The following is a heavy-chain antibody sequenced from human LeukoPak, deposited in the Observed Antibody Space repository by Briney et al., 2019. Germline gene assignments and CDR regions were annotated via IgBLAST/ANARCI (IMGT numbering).Heavy chain of an antibody. D-gene: IGHD3-22*01. Sequence: SVNVSCKASGGTFSSYAIGWVRQAPGQGLEWMGGIIPIFGTANYAQKFQGRVTITADESTSTAYMELSSLRSEDTAVYYCARGYYDSSGYYPRFDYWGQGTLVTVSS. CDR1: GGTFSSYA. CDR3: ARGYYDSSGYYPRFDY. CDR2: IIPIFGTA. V-gene: IGHV1-69*13. J-gene: IGHJ4*02.